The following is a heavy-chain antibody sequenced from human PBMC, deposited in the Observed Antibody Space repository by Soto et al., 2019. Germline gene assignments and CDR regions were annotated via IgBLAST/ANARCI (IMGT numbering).Heavy chain of an antibody. CDR3: SISNSYGGGDF. J-gene: IGHJ4*02. V-gene: IGHV1-69*01. D-gene: IGHD2-15*01. Sequence: QVQLVQSGAEVKKPASSVRVSCKASGDTLNSYTIRWVRQAPGQGLEWMGGIIPVFGTTDYAQRLPGRVVITADQSTGTACVDFFSLSSESTAIYYCSISNSYGGGDFWGQGTLVSVSS. CDR1: GDTLNSYT. CDR2: IIPVFGTT.